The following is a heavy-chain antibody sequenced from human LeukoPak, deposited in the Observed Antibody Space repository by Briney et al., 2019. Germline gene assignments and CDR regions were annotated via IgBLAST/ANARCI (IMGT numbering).Heavy chain of an antibody. D-gene: IGHD2-2*01. CDR3: ARRNYCSSTSCQVLDY. CDR2: ISAYNGNT. Sequence: ASVKVSCKASGYTFTSYGISWVRQAPGQGLEWMGWISAYNGNTNYAQKLQGRVTMTTDTSTSTAYMELRSLRSDDTAVYYCARRNYCSSTSCQVLDYWGQGTLVTVSS. CDR1: GYTFTSYG. V-gene: IGHV1-18*01. J-gene: IGHJ4*02.